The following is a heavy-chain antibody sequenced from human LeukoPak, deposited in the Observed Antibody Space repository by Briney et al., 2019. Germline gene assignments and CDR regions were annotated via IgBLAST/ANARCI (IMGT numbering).Heavy chain of an antibody. J-gene: IGHJ4*02. CDR2: ISSNGGST. D-gene: IGHD4-17*01. V-gene: IGHV3-64*01. CDR1: GFTFSSYA. CDR3: ASPSYGDYVPTDY. Sequence: GGSLRLSCAASGFTFSSYAMHWVRQAPGKGLEYVSAISSNGGSTYYANSVKGRFTISRDNSKNTLYLQMNSLRAEDTAVYYCASPSYGDYVPTDYWGQGTLVTVSS.